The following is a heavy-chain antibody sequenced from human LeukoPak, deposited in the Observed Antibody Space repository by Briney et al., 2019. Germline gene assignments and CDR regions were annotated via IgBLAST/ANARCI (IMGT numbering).Heavy chain of an antibody. J-gene: IGHJ3*02. Sequence: ASVKVSCKASGGTFSSYAISWVRQAPGQGLEWMGRIIPILGIANYAQKFQGRVTMTTDTSTSTAYMELRSLRSDDTAVYYCARESADAFDIWGQGTMVTVSS. CDR1: GGTFSSYA. V-gene: IGHV1-69*04. CDR3: ARESADAFDI. CDR2: IIPILGIA.